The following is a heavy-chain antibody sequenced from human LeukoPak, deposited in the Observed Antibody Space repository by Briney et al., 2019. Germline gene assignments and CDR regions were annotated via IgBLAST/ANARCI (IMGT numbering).Heavy chain of an antibody. V-gene: IGHV3-15*01. D-gene: IGHD3-9*01. Sequence: GGSLRLSCAASGFTFSNAWMSWVRRAPGKGVEWVGRIKSKTDGGTTYYAAPVKGRFTISRDDSKNTLYLQMNSLKTEDTAVYYCTTGPTRYFDWLLYDPIDYWGQGTLVTVSS. CDR1: GFTFSNAW. CDR2: IKSKTDGGTT. J-gene: IGHJ4*02. CDR3: TTGPTRYFDWLLYDPIDY.